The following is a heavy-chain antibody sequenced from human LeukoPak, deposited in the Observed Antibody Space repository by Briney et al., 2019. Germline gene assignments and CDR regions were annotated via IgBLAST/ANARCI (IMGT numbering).Heavy chain of an antibody. CDR3: ARDTNWQRDY. V-gene: IGHV1-18*01. D-gene: IGHD6-25*01. Sequence: GASVKVSCKASGYTFTSFGIAWVRQALGQGLEWVGWISTSSDQRRYAHMLQDRVTMTTDTSTSTAYMELRSLRSDDAGVYYCARDTNWQRDYWGQGTLVTVSS. J-gene: IGHJ4*02. CDR1: GYTFTSFG. CDR2: ISTSSDQR.